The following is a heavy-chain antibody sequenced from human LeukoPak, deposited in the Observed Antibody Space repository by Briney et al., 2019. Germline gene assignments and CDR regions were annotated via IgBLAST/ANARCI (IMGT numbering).Heavy chain of an antibody. CDR2: INHSGST. J-gene: IGHJ4*02. V-gene: IGHV4-34*01. D-gene: IGHD3-22*01. Sequence: PSETLSLTCAVYGGSFNGYYWSWIRQPPGKGLEWIGEINHSGSTNYNPSLKSRVTISVDKSKNQFSLKLSSVTAADTAVYYCARRDSSGYYFKDMDYWGQGTLVTVSS. CDR1: GGSFNGYY. CDR3: ARRDSSGYYFKDMDY.